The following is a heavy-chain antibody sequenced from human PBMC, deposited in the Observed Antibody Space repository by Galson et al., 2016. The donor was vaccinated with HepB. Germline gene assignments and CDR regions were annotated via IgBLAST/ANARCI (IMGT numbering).Heavy chain of an antibody. Sequence: ETLSLTCRVSGYNIINGYYWGWVRQSPPKGLEWIGSIYHVGTTHYNTSLRSRVSISLDTSKNQFSLNLSSVTAADRAVYYCARGGDANYDFWNGYYLDYWGQGILVTVSS. CDR2: IYHVGTT. D-gene: IGHD3-3*01. CDR1: GYNIINGYY. V-gene: IGHV4-38-2*02. J-gene: IGHJ4*02. CDR3: ARGGDANYDFWNGYYLDY.